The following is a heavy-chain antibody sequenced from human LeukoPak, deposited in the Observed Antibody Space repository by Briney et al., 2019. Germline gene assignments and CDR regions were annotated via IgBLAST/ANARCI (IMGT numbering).Heavy chain of an antibody. J-gene: IGHJ4*02. V-gene: IGHV4-38-2*01. D-gene: IGHD3-22*01. CDR3: ARVTMMDFDY. CDR1: GHSINRDYY. CDR2: ISAGGTT. Sequence: SETLSLTCGVSGHSINRDYYWGWIRLSPGKGLEWIGSISAGGTTFFNPSLKSRVAMSVDTSKNLFSLKLTSVTAADTAVYHCARVTMMDFDYWGQGTLVTVSS.